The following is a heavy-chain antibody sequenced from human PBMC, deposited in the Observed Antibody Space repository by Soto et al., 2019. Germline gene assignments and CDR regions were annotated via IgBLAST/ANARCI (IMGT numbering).Heavy chain of an antibody. CDR1: GGTFSSYA. J-gene: IGHJ5*02. Sequence: QVQLVQSGAEVKKPGSSVKVSCKASGGTFSSYAISWVRQAPGQGLAWMGGIIPIFGTANYAQKFQGRVTITADESMSTAYMELSSLRSEDTAVYYCSRDHGRRVRDWFDHWGQGTLVTVSS. CDR2: IIPIFGTA. CDR3: SRDHGRRVRDWFDH. V-gene: IGHV1-69*01.